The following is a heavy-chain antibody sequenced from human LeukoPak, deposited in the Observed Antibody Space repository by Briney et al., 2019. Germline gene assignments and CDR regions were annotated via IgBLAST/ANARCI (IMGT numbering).Heavy chain of an antibody. CDR2: IYTSGST. Sequence: SETLSLTCTVSGGPISSYYWSWIRQPAGKGLEWIGRIYTSGSTDYNPSLKSRVTMSVDTPKNQFSLKLTSVTAADTAVYYCARGIAAASERALDIWGQGTTVTGSS. CDR1: GGPISSYY. J-gene: IGHJ3*02. CDR3: ARGIAAASERALDI. V-gene: IGHV4-4*07. D-gene: IGHD6-13*01.